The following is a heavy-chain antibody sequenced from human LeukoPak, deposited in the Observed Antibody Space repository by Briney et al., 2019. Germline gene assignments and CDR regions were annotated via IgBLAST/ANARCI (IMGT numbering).Heavy chain of an antibody. J-gene: IGHJ5*02. V-gene: IGHV1-8*01. CDR2: MTPNSGQT. D-gene: IGHD2-2*01. Sequence: GASVKVSCKASGYTFTSFDINWVRQATGQGLEWLGWMTPNSGQTGYAQKFQGRVTLTRDTSTSTAYMELSSLTSEDTAVYYCARNEYATGWFDHWGQGNVVTVSS. CDR3: ARNEYATGWFDH. CDR1: GYTFTSFD.